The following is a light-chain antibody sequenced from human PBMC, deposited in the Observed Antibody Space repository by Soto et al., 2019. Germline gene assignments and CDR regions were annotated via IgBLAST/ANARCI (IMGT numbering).Light chain of an antibody. Sequence: EIVLTQSPATLSLSLGERATLSCRASQSVSNSIAWYQQKPGQAPRLLIYDASNRAAGTPARFSGSGSGRDFTLTISSLEPEDFAVYYCQHRSNWPQTFGQGTKVEIK. CDR1: QSVSNS. CDR3: QHRSNWPQT. V-gene: IGKV3-11*02. J-gene: IGKJ1*01. CDR2: DAS.